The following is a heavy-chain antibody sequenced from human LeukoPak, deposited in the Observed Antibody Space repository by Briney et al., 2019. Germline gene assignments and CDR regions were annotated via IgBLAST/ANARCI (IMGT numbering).Heavy chain of an antibody. CDR2: ISDSGGST. J-gene: IGHJ4*02. Sequence: GGSLRLSCAASGFTFSNYAMTWVRQAPGKGLEGVSGISDSGGSTYYADSVKGRFTISRDNSKNTLYLQMNSLRAEDTAVYYCAKVPDTYGDSYFDYWGQGTLVTVSS. CDR1: GFTFSNYA. CDR3: AKVPDTYGDSYFDY. V-gene: IGHV3-23*01. D-gene: IGHD4-17*01.